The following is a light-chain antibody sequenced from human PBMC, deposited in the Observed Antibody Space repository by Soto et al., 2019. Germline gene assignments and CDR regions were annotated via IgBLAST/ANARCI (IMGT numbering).Light chain of an antibody. CDR3: QQRSNWPPLT. J-gene: IGKJ4*01. Sequence: EIVLTQSPATLSLSPGERATFSCRASQSVSSDLVWYQHKPGQAPRLLIYDASNRATGIPARFSGSGSGTDFTXTXSXXXXXXFAVYYCQQRSNWPPLTFGGGTKVEXK. V-gene: IGKV3-11*01. CDR2: DAS. CDR1: QSVSSD.